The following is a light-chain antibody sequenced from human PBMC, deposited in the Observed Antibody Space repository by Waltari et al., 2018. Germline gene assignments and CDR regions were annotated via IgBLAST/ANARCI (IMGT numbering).Light chain of an antibody. CDR1: GWPMTSI. V-gene: IGLV4-69*01. CDR2: VKSDGSH. CDR3: QTGGHGTWV. J-gene: IGLJ3*02. Sequence: QLVLTQSPSASATLVAPFELTCTLPGWPMTSIIAWLQQQPEKGPRFLMNVKSDGSHNKGVGIPDRFAGSSSGAERYLTISSLQSEDEADYYCQTGGHGTWVFGGGTRLTVL.